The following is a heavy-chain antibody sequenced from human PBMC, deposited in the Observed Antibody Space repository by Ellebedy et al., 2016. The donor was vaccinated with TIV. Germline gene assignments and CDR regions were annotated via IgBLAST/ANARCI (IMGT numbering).Heavy chain of an antibody. CDR2: IKQDGSEK. CDR1: GFTFSTSV. Sequence: GESLKISCAASGFTFSTSVMHWVRQVPGKGLEWVANIKQDGSEKYYVDSVKGRFTISRDNAKNSLYLQMNSLRAEDTAVYYCARVYDSIDYWGQGTLVTVSS. J-gene: IGHJ4*02. D-gene: IGHD3-22*01. CDR3: ARVYDSIDY. V-gene: IGHV3-7*01.